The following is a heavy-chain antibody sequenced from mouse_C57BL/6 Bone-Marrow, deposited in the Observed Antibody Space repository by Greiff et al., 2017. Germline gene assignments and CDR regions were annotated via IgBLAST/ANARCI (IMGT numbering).Heavy chain of an antibody. CDR3: ARALITTVSYFDY. CDR2: ISDGGSYT. V-gene: IGHV5-4*03. D-gene: IGHD1-1*01. J-gene: IGHJ2*01. Sequence: EVKLMASGGGLVKPGGSLTLSCEASGFTFSSYSMYWVRQTPEKRLECVATISDGGSYTYYPDTVKGRFTISTDNAKNNLYLQMSHLKSEDTAMYYCARALITTVSYFDYWGQGTTLTVSS. CDR1: GFTFSSYS.